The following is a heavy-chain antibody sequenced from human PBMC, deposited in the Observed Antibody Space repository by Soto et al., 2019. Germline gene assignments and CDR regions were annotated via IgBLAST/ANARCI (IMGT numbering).Heavy chain of an antibody. V-gene: IGHV1-24*01. Sequence: ASVKVSCKVSGYTLTELSMHWVRQAPGKGLEWMGGFDPEDGETIYAQKFQGRVTMTEDTSTDTAYMELSSLRSEDTAVYYCATSRRGSFSSGWYRRYGYYFDYWGQGTLVTVSS. CDR3: ATSRRGSFSSGWYRRYGYYFDY. CDR1: GYTLTELS. J-gene: IGHJ4*02. D-gene: IGHD6-19*01. CDR2: FDPEDGET.